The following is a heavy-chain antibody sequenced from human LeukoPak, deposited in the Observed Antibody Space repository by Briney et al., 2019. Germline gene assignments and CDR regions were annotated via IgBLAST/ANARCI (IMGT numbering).Heavy chain of an antibody. D-gene: IGHD3-3*01. V-gene: IGHV4-31*03. J-gene: IGHJ4*02. Sequence: SETLSLTCTVSGGSISSGGYYWSWIRQHPGKGLEWIGYIYYSGSTYYNPSLKSRVTISVDTSKNQFSLKLSSVTAADTAVYYCVRVGVVNIDYWGQGTLVTVSS. CDR2: IYYSGST. CDR1: GGSISSGGYY. CDR3: VRVGVVNIDY.